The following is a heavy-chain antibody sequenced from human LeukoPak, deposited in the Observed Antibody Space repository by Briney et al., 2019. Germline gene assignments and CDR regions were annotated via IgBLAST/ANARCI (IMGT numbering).Heavy chain of an antibody. Sequence: PGGSLRLSCAASGFTFSSYDMHWVRQATGKGLEWVSAIGTAGDTYYPGSVKGRFIISRENAKNSLYLQMNSLRAGDTAVYYCARAERNDAFDIWGQGTMVTVSS. V-gene: IGHV3-13*01. CDR3: ARAERNDAFDI. J-gene: IGHJ3*02. CDR2: IGTAGDT. D-gene: IGHD1-1*01. CDR1: GFTFSSYD.